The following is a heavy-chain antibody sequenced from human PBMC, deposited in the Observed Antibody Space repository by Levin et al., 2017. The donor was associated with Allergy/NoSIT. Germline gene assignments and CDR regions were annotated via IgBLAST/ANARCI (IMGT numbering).Heavy chain of an antibody. Sequence: SQTLSLTCAVYGGSFSGYYWSWIRQPPGKGLEWIGEINHSGSTNYNPSLKSRVTISVDTSKNQFSLKLSSVTAADTAVYYCARLHLVGVGVMTTWRGKYYFDYWGQGTLVTVSS. CDR3: ARLHLVGVGVMTTWRGKYYFDY. CDR1: GGSFSGYY. D-gene: IGHD3-22*01. CDR2: INHSGST. V-gene: IGHV4-34*01. J-gene: IGHJ4*02.